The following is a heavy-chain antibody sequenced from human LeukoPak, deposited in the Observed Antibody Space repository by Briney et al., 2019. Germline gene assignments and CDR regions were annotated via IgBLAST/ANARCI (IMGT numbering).Heavy chain of an antibody. V-gene: IGHV3-30-3*01. CDR3: ARDSTYSYGLHYYYYMDV. J-gene: IGHJ6*03. Sequence: GGSLRLSCAASGFTFSSFAMHWVRQAPGKGLEWLAVVSYHGDDYYYADSAKGRFTISRDNSKNTLYLQMSSLRAEDTAIYYCARDSTYSYGLHYYYYMDVWGKGTTVTVSS. CDR1: GFTFSSFA. D-gene: IGHD5-18*01. CDR2: VSYHGDDY.